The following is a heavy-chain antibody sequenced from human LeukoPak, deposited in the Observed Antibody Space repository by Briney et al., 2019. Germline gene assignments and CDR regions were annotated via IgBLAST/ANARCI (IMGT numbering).Heavy chain of an antibody. Sequence: GGSLRLSCAASGFTFRSYAIYWVRQAPGKGLEWVSAISGSGGSTYYADSVKGRFTISRDDSKNTLYLQMNSLRAEDTAVYYCAKGAPTPYDFWSGYYFYFDYWGQGTLVTVSS. CDR3: AKGAPTPYDFWSGYYFYFDY. CDR1: GFTFRSYA. D-gene: IGHD3-3*01. J-gene: IGHJ4*02. CDR2: ISGSGGST. V-gene: IGHV3-23*01.